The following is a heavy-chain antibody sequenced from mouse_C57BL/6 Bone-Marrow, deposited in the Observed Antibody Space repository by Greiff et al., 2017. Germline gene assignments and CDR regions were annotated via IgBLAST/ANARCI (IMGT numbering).Heavy chain of an antibody. D-gene: IGHD1-1*01. Sequence: EVNVVESGGGLVQPGGSLKLSCAASGFTFSDYYMYWVRQTPEKRLEWVAYISNGGGSTYYPDTVKGRFTISRDNAKNTLYLQMSRLKSEDTAMYYCARLGYYYFDYWGQGTTLTVSS. CDR2: ISNGGGST. CDR1: GFTFSDYY. J-gene: IGHJ2*01. V-gene: IGHV5-12*01. CDR3: ARLGYYYFDY.